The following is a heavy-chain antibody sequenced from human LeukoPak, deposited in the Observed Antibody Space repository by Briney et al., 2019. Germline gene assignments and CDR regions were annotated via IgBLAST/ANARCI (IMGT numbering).Heavy chain of an antibody. CDR2: IRYDGSNK. CDR3: ARAHNWNYGTFDY. D-gene: IGHD1-7*01. V-gene: IGHV3-30*02. J-gene: IGHJ4*02. CDR1: GFTFSSYG. Sequence: SGGSLRLSCAASGFTFSSYGMHWVRQAQGQGLEWVAFIRYDGSNKYYADSVKGRFTISRDNAKNSLYLQMNSLRAEDTAVYYCARAHNWNYGTFDYWGQGTLVTVSS.